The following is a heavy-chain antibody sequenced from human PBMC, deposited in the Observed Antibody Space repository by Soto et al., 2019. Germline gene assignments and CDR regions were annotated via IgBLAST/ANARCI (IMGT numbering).Heavy chain of an antibody. V-gene: IGHV3-23*01. CDR1: GFTFSGFA. Sequence: GGSLRLSCAASGFTFSGFALNWVRQAPGKGLEWVSGVSGSGRSTNYADSVKGRFTISTDNPKNTLFLQRDNRRAEYTAVYYCDKDAGNYIDNNRFDPWGKGTLVTVSS. CDR2: VSGSGRST. D-gene: IGHD3-10*01. CDR3: DKDAGNYIDNNRFDP. J-gene: IGHJ5*02.